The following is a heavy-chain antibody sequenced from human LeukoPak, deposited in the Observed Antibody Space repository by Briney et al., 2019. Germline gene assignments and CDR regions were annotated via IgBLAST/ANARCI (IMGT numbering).Heavy chain of an antibody. V-gene: IGHV4-39*07. CDR3: ARDYYDSSGYRDDAFDI. D-gene: IGHD3-22*01. CDR2: IYYSGST. J-gene: IGHJ3*02. Sequence: PSQTLSLTCTVSGGSISSSSYYWGWIRQPPGKGLERIGSIYYSGSTYYNPSLKSRVTTSVDTSKNQFSLKLSSVTAADTAVYYCARDYYDSSGYRDDAFDIWGQGTMVTVSS. CDR1: GGSISSSSYY.